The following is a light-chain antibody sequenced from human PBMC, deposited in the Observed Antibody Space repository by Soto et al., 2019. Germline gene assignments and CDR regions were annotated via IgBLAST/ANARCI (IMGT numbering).Light chain of an antibody. V-gene: IGLV2-8*01. J-gene: IGLJ1*01. CDR3: SSFAGSNNFPYV. CDR1: SSDVGAYDY. Sequence: QSVLTQPPSASGSPGQSVTISCTGTSSDVGAYDYVSWYQQHPGKAPKLMIYEINKRPSGVPYRFSGSKSGNTASLTVSGLQAEDEADYYCSSFAGSNNFPYVFGTGTKLTVL. CDR2: EIN.